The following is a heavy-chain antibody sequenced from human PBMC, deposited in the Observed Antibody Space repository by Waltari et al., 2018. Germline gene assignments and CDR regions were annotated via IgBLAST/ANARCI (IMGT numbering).Heavy chain of an antibody. CDR3: ARDHGSSWYKGEDAFDI. Sequence: EVQLVESGGGLVQPGGSLRLSCAASGFTFSSYSMNWVRQAPGKGLEWVSYISSSSSTIYYADSVKGRFTISRDNAKNSLYLQMNSLRAEDTAVYYCARDHGSSWYKGEDAFDIWGQGTMVTVSS. CDR1: GFTFSSYS. D-gene: IGHD6-13*01. J-gene: IGHJ3*02. CDR2: ISSSSSTI. V-gene: IGHV3-48*01.